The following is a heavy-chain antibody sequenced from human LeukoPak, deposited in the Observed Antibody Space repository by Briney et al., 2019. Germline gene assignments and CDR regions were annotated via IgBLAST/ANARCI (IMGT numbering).Heavy chain of an antibody. D-gene: IGHD5-12*01. Sequence: SETLSLTCTVSGGSISSYYWSWIRQPPGKGLEWIGYIYYSGSTNYNPSLKSRVTISVDTSKNQFSLKLSSVTAADTAVYYYAREIVATISGMDVWGQGTTVTVSS. CDR1: GGSISSYY. J-gene: IGHJ6*02. V-gene: IGHV4-59*01. CDR2: IYYSGST. CDR3: AREIVATISGMDV.